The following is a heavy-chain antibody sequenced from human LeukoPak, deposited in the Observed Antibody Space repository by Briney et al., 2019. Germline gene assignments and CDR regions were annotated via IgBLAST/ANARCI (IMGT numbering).Heavy chain of an antibody. CDR3: AKTTYYDFWSGPRYFDY. D-gene: IGHD3-3*01. V-gene: IGHV3-23*01. J-gene: IGHJ4*02. Sequence: PGGSLRLSCAASGFTFSSYAMSWVRQAPGKGLEWVSVISGSGGSTYYADSVKGRFTIPRDNSKNTLYLQMNSLRAEDTAVYYCAKTTYYDFWSGPRYFDYWGQGTLVTVSS. CDR2: ISGSGGST. CDR1: GFTFSSYA.